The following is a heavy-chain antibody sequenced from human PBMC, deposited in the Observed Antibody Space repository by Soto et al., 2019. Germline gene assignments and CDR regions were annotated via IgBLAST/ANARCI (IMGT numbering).Heavy chain of an antibody. D-gene: IGHD6-6*01. CDR1: GASVSSGSFY. CDR2: IYNSVTF. Sequence: SETLSLTCTVSGASVSSGSFYWSWIRQPPGKGLEWIGFIYNSVTFNYNSSLKSRVTISVDTSNHQFSLRLRSVTAADTAVHFCARVPLGYSSSHHFDFWGQGALVTVSS. V-gene: IGHV4-61*01. CDR3: ARVPLGYSSSHHFDF. J-gene: IGHJ4*02.